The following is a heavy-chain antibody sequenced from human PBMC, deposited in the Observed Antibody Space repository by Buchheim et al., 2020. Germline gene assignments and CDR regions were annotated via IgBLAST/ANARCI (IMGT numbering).Heavy chain of an antibody. D-gene: IGHD6-19*01. J-gene: IGHJ4*02. CDR1: GFSFSNYG. CDR2: ISYGGSEN. CDR3: AKDTTVAEFDF. V-gene: IGHV3-30*18. Sequence: QVQLAESGGGVVQTGMSMTLTCAASGFSFSNYGMHWVRQAPGTGLEWVEGISYGGSENTYGDSVRGRFTISRDNSKRTVPLQMNSLKTEDTAVYYCAKDTTVAEFDFWGRGTL.